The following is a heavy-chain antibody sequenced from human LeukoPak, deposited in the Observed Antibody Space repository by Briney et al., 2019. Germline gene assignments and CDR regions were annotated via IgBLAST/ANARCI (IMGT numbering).Heavy chain of an antibody. CDR1: GYTFTSYY. CDR3: ARGTPRLYGSGTVHDY. CDR2: INPTGGST. J-gene: IGHJ4*02. Sequence: ASVKVSCKASGYTFTSYYMHWVRQAPGEGLEWMGIINPTGGSTSYAQKFQGRVTMTRNSSISTAYMELRSLRSEDTAVYYCARGTPRLYGSGTVHDYWGQGTLVTVSS. V-gene: IGHV1-46*01. D-gene: IGHD3-10*01.